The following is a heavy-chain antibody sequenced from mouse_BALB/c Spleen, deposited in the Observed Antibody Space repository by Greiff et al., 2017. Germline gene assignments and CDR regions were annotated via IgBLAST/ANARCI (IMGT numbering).Heavy chain of an antibody. Sequence: EVQLQESGPGLVKPSQSLSLTCSVTGYSITSGYYWNWIRQFPGNKLEWMGYISYDGSNNYNPSLKNRISITRDTSKNQFFLKLNSVTTEDTATYYCARDRAYYRYDEAMDYWGQGTSVTVSS. D-gene: IGHD2-14*01. CDR1: GYSITSGYY. CDR3: ARDRAYYRYDEAMDY. V-gene: IGHV3-6*02. CDR2: ISYDGSN. J-gene: IGHJ4*01.